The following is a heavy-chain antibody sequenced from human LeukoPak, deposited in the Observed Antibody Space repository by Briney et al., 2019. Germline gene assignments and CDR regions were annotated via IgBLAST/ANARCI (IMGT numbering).Heavy chain of an antibody. CDR3: AHRRGSSGWSQGYFDY. J-gene: IGHJ4*02. D-gene: IGHD6-19*01. CDR1: GFSLSTRGVG. CDR2: IYWDDDK. Sequence: SGPTLVKPTQTLTLTCTSSGFSLSTRGVGVGWIRQPPGKALEWLALIYWDDDKRYSPSLKSRLTITKDTSKNQVVLTMTNMDPGDTATYYCAHRRGSSGWSQGYFDYWGQGTLVTVSS. V-gene: IGHV2-5*02.